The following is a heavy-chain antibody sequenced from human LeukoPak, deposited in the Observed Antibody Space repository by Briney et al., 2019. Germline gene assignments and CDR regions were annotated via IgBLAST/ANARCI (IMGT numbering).Heavy chain of an antibody. D-gene: IGHD6-6*01. CDR1: GGTLSRYA. CDR3: ARSGRPFEYSSSSTRWFDP. Sequence: SVKVSCKASGGTLSRYAISWVRQAPGQGLEWMGGIIPMFGTANYAKKFQGRVTITADESTSTAYMELSSLRSEDTAVYYCARSGRPFEYSSSSTRWFDPWGQGTLVTVSS. CDR2: IIPMFGTA. J-gene: IGHJ5*02. V-gene: IGHV1-69*13.